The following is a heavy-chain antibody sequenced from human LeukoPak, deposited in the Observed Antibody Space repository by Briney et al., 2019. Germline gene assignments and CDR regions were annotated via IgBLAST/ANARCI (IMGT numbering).Heavy chain of an antibody. CDR1: RFTVSSNY. Sequence: GGSLSLSCAASRFTVSSNYMSWVRQAPGKGLEWVSLIFSGGSTYYADSVKGRFTISRDNSKNTLYLQMNSLRAEDTAVYYCARSGASSGYYNDYWGQGTLVTVSS. CDR2: IFSGGST. CDR3: ARSGASSGYYNDY. D-gene: IGHD3-22*01. V-gene: IGHV3-66*01. J-gene: IGHJ4*02.